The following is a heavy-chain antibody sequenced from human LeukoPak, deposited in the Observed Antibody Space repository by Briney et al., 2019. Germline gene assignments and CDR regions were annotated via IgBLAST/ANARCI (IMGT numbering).Heavy chain of an antibody. V-gene: IGHV4-4*02. D-gene: IGHD3-9*01. Sequence: SGTLSLTCAVSGGSISSSNWWSWVRQPPGKGLEWIGEIYHSGSTNYNPSLKSRVTISVDKSKNQFSLKLSSVTAADTAVYYCAREAPVLRYFDWLAYYYMDVWGKGTTVTISS. J-gene: IGHJ6*03. CDR2: IYHSGST. CDR3: AREAPVLRYFDWLAYYYMDV. CDR1: GGSISSSNW.